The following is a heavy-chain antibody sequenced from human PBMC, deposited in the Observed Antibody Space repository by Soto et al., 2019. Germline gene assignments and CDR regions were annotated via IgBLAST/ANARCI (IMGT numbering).Heavy chain of an antibody. Sequence: PSEPLSLTCTVSGGSIGSHFWTWIRQPPGKGLEWIGHIYYSGSTNYNPSLKRRVAISVDRSKNQFSLKLSSVTAADTAVYYCARDPTTVTTWAFYYHGMDVWGQGTTVTVSS. J-gene: IGHJ6*02. V-gene: IGHV4-59*11. CDR1: GGSIGSHF. CDR3: ARDPTTVTTWAFYYHGMDV. CDR2: IYYSGST. D-gene: IGHD4-4*01.